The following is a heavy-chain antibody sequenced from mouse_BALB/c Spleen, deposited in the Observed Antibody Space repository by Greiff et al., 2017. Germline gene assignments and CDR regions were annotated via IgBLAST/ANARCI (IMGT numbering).Heavy chain of an antibody. CDR1: GYTFTSYN. CDR3: ARGGWQLTGDYAMDY. D-gene: IGHD1-1*01. Sequence: QVQLQQPGAELVKPGASVKMSCKASGYTFTSYNMHWVKQTPGQGLEWIGAIYPGNGDTSYNQKFKGKATLTADKSSSTAYMQLSSLTSEDSAVYYCARGGWQLTGDYAMDYWGQGTSVTVSS. J-gene: IGHJ4*01. V-gene: IGHV1-12*01. CDR2: IYPGNGDT.